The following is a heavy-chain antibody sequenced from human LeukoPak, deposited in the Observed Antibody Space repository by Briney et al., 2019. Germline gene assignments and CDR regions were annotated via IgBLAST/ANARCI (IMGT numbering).Heavy chain of an antibody. V-gene: IGHV1-18*01. J-gene: IGHJ6*03. Sequence: ASVKVSCKASGYTFTSYGISWVRQAPGQGLEWMGWISAYNGDTNYAQKLQGRVTMTTDTSTSTAYMHLRSLRSDDTAVYYCAGEYGDYYYYMDVWGKGTTVTVSS. CDR1: GYTFTSYG. D-gene: IGHD4-17*01. CDR2: ISAYNGDT. CDR3: AGEYGDYYYYMDV.